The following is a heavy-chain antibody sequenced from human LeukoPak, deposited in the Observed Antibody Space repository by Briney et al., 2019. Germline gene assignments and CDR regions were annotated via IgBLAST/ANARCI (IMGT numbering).Heavy chain of an antibody. CDR1: GFTFSSYA. D-gene: IGHD3-10*01. V-gene: IGHV3-21*01. Sequence: GGSLRLSCAASGFTFSSYAMSWVRQAPGKGLEWVSSISSSSSYIYYADSVKGRFTISRDNAKNSLYLQMNSLRAEDTAVYYCARDPGDGMDVWGQGTTVTVSS. J-gene: IGHJ6*02. CDR2: ISSSSSYI. CDR3: ARDPGDGMDV.